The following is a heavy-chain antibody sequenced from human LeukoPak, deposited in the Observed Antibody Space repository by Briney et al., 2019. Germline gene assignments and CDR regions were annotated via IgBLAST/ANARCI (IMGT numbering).Heavy chain of an antibody. V-gene: IGHV3-48*02. CDR1: GFTFSTYD. Sequence: PGGSLRLSCVASGFTFSTYDMNWVRQAPGKGLEWVSYISSSSSTIYYADSVKGRFTISRDNAKNSLYLQMNSLRDEDTAVYYCARDYYDSSGYLNWFDPWGQGTLVTVSS. CDR3: ARDYYDSSGYLNWFDP. J-gene: IGHJ5*02. CDR2: ISSSSSTI. D-gene: IGHD3-22*01.